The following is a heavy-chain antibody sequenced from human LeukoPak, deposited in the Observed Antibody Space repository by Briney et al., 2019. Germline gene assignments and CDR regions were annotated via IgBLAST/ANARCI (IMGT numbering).Heavy chain of an antibody. V-gene: IGHV3-64*02. Sequence: GGSLRLSCAAYGFTFSHYSMHWVRQAPGKGLEYVSAIISNGGSTHYADSVKGRFTISRDNSKNTLYLQMDSLRAEDMAVYYCARITMGATIANFYYYHIDVWGKGATVTVSS. J-gene: IGHJ6*03. CDR3: ARITMGATIANFYYYHIDV. D-gene: IGHD3-3*01. CDR2: IISNGGST. CDR1: GFTFSHYS.